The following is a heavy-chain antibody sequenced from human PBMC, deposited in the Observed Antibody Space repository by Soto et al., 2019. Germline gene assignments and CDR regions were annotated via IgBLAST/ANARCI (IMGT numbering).Heavy chain of an antibody. CDR3: AKRGWNYQGYHYYYAMDV. D-gene: IGHD1-7*01. CDR2: IDPSDSYI. V-gene: IGHV5-10-1*01. J-gene: IGHJ6*02. Sequence: PGESRKISCEGSGYSFSSFWISWVRQMPGKGLEWVGRIDPSDSYINYSPSFQARVTISADKYSSTACLQWSSLGASDPGINYCAKRGWNYQGYHYYYAMDVWGQGTTVTVSS. CDR1: GYSFSSFW.